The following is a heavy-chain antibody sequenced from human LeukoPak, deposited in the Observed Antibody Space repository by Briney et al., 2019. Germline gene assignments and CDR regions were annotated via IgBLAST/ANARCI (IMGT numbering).Heavy chain of an antibody. CDR1: GGSISRSNYY. D-gene: IGHD6-13*01. CDR2: IYYSGTT. CDR3: ARGHSSSWANAFDI. Sequence: SETLSLTCSVSGGSISRSNYYWDWIRQPPGKGLEWIGSIYYSGTTNYNPSLKSRVTISVDTSKNQFSLKLSSVTAADTAVYYCARGHSSSWANAFDIWGQGTMVTVSS. V-gene: IGHV4-39*07. J-gene: IGHJ3*02.